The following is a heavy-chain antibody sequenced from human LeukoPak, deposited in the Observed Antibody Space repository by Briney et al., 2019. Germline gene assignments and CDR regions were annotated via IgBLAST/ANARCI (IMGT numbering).Heavy chain of an antibody. CDR2: ISGSGGST. V-gene: IGHV3-23*01. CDR1: EFTFSSNA. J-gene: IGHJ3*02. D-gene: IGHD6-13*01. CDR3: AKTYSSSWYSAFDI. Sequence: GGSLRLSCAASEFTFSSNAMSWVRQAPGKGLEWVSAISGSGGSTYYADSVKGRFTISRDNSKNTLYLQMNSLRAEDTAVYYCAKTYSSSWYSAFDIWGQGTMVTVSS.